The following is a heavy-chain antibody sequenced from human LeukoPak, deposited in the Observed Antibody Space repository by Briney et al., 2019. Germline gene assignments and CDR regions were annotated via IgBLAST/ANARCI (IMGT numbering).Heavy chain of an antibody. J-gene: IGHJ4*02. V-gene: IGHV4-31*03. CDR2: IYYSGST. CDR1: GGSISSGGYY. CDR3: ARVSPARSIASDY. D-gene: IGHD3-22*01. Sequence: SQTLSLTCTVSGGSISSGGYYWSWIRQPPGKGLEWIGYIYYSGSTYYNPSLKSRVTISVDTSKNQFSLKLSSVTAADTAVYYCARVSPARSIASDYWGQGTLVTVSS.